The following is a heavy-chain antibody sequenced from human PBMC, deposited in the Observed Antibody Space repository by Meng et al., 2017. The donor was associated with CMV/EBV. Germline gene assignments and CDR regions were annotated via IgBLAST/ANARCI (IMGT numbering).Heavy chain of an antibody. CDR1: GGSISSYY. V-gene: IGHV4-59*01. CDR3: ASKLGVNYYYGMDV. J-gene: IGHJ6*02. Sequence: SETLSLTCTVSGGSISSYYWSWIRQPPGKGLEWIGYIYYSGSTNYNPSLKSRVTISVDTSKNQFSLKLSSLRSEDTAVYYCASKLGVNYYYGMDVWGQGTTVTVSS. CDR2: IYYSGST. D-gene: IGHD1-7*01.